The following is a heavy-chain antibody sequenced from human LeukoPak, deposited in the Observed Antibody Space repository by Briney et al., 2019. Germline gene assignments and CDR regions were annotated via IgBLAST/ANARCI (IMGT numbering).Heavy chain of an antibody. Sequence: PGGSLRLSCAASGFTFSNSWMSWVRQAPGKGLEWVGRIKSKTDGGTTDYAAPVKGRFTISRGDSKNTLYLQMNSLKTEDTAVYYCTTEDVVGASPRGGNFDYWGQGTLVTVSS. J-gene: IGHJ4*02. CDR3: TTEDVVGASPRGGNFDY. D-gene: IGHD1-26*01. CDR2: IKSKTDGGTT. CDR1: GFTFSNSW. V-gene: IGHV3-15*01.